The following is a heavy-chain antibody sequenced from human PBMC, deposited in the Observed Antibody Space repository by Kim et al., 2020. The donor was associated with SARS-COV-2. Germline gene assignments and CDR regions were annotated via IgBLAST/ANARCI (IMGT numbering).Heavy chain of an antibody. Sequence: GGSLRLSCAASGFTFSSYAMSWVRQAPGKGLEWVSAISGSGGSTYYADSVKGRFTISRDNSKNTLYLQMNSLRAEDTAVYYCAKVGGESWGSIHPVYYYYCGMCVWGQGTTVTVSS. V-gene: IGHV3-23*01. CDR2: ISGSGGST. CDR3: AKVGGESWGSIHPVYYYYCGMCV. D-gene: IGHD3-16*01. CDR1: GFTFSSYA. J-gene: IGHJ6*02.